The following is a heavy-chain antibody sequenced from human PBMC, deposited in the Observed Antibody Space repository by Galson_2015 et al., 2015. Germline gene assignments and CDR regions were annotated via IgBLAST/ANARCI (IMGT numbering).Heavy chain of an antibody. D-gene: IGHD2-2*01. V-gene: IGHV1-8*01. CDR1: GYTFTSYD. CDR2: MNPNSGNT. Sequence: SVKVSCKASGYTFTSYDINWVRQATGQGLEWMGWMNPNSGNTGYAQKFQGRVTMTRNTSISTAYMELSSLRSEDTAVYYCARLPSDIVVVPSSNWFDPWGQGTLVTVSS. J-gene: IGHJ5*02. CDR3: ARLPSDIVVVPSSNWFDP.